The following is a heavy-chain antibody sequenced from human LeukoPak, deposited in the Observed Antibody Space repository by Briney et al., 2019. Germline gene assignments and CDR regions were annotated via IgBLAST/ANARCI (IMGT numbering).Heavy chain of an antibody. CDR2: ISWNSGRI. V-gene: IGHV3-9*01. CDR3: AKDRGFSGSYCDY. D-gene: IGHD1-26*01. J-gene: IGHJ4*02. CDR1: GFTFDDYA. Sequence: GGSLRLSCAASGFTFDDYAMHWVRQAPGKGLEWVSGISWNSGRIGYADSVKGRFTISRDNAKNSLYLQMNSLRAEDTALYYCAKDRGFSGSYCDYWGQGTLVTVSS.